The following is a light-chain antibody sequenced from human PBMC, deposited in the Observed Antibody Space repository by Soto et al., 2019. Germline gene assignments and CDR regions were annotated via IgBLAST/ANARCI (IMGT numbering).Light chain of an antibody. CDR3: QQYGSSPYT. V-gene: IGKV3-20*01. J-gene: IGKJ2*01. CDR2: GAS. CDR1: QSVSSSY. Sequence: EIVLTQSPGTLSLSPGERATLSCRASQSVSSSYLAWYQQKPGQAPRLLIYGASSRATGIPDRFSGSGSGTDFTLTISRLEPEDFAVYYCQQYGSSPYTFARGTKVDIK.